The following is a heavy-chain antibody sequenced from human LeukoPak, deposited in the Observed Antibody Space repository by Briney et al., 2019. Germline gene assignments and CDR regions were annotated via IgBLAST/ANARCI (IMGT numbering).Heavy chain of an antibody. CDR1: GGSISSYY. Sequence: SETLSLTCTVSGGSISSYYWSWIRQPPGKGLEWIGEINHSGSTNYNPSLKSRVTISVDTSKNQFSLKLSSVTAADTAVYYCASGDYSNPPDYWGQGTLVTVSS. J-gene: IGHJ4*02. CDR3: ASGDYSNPPDY. V-gene: IGHV4-34*01. D-gene: IGHD4-11*01. CDR2: INHSGST.